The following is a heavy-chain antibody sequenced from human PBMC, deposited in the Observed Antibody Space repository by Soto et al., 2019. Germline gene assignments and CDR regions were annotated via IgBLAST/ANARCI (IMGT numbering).Heavy chain of an antibody. CDR3: ASLGLVGYCSGGSCYVLDY. CDR2: MNPNSGNT. CDR1: GYTFTSYD. J-gene: IGHJ4*02. D-gene: IGHD2-15*01. Sequence: ASVKVSCKASGYTFTSYDINWVRQATGQGLEWMGWMNPNSGNTGYAQKFQGRVTMTRNTSISTAYMELSSLRSEDTAVYYCASLGLVGYCSGGSCYVLDYWGQGTLVTVSS. V-gene: IGHV1-8*01.